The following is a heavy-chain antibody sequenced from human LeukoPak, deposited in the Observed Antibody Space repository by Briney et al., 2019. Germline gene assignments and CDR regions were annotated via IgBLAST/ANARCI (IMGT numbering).Heavy chain of an antibody. V-gene: IGHV1-69*04. CDR3: ARDVVPGSRNTKYYYYGMDV. CDR1: GGTFSSYA. Sequence: ASVKVSCKASGGTFSSYAISWVRQAPGQGLEWMGRIIPILGIANYAQKFQGRVTITADKSTSTAYMELSSLRSEDTAVYYCARDVVPGSRNTKYYYYGMDVWGQGTTVTVSS. CDR2: IIPILGIA. J-gene: IGHJ6*02. D-gene: IGHD2-15*01.